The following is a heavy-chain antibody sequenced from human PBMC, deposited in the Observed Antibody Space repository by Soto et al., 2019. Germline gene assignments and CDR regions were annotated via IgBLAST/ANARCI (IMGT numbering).Heavy chain of an antibody. CDR2: ISYDGSNK. D-gene: IGHD3-3*01. CDR1: GFTFSSYG. J-gene: IGHJ4*02. CDR3: HAAPRYYHFWSGSYFDY. V-gene: IGHV3-30*03. Sequence: PGGSLRLSXAASGFTFSSYGMHWVRQAPGKGLEWVAVISYDGSNKYYADSVKGRFTISRDNSKNTLYLQMNSLRAEDTAVYYCHAAPRYYHFWSGSYFDYWGQGTLVTVSS.